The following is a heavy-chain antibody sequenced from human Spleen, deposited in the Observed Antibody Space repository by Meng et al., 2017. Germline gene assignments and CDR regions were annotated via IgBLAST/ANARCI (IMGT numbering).Heavy chain of an antibody. Sequence: GGSLRLSCAVSGLTFNNAWMSWVRQAPGKGLEWLGLIKSKSDGGTADYSAPGKGRFTISRDDSKNTLYLQMNSLKTEDTAVYYCTTVSLYSSSWHDYWGQGTLVTVSS. CDR2: IKSKSDGGTA. V-gene: IGHV3-15*01. CDR3: TTVSLYSSSWHDY. D-gene: IGHD6-13*01. J-gene: IGHJ4*02. CDR1: GLTFNNAW.